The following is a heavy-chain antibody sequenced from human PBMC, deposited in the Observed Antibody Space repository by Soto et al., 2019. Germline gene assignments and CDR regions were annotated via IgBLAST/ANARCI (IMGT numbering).Heavy chain of an antibody. J-gene: IGHJ4*02. Sequence: QVQLVQSGAEVKKPGASVKVSCKASGYTFTSYGISWVRQAPGQGLEWMGWISAYNGNTNYAQKLQCRVTMTTDTSTSTAYMELRSLRSDDTAVYYCARDQDRKTGTTTWAFDYWGQGTLVTVSS. CDR1: GYTFTSYG. D-gene: IGHD1-7*01. V-gene: IGHV1-18*01. CDR3: ARDQDRKTGTTTWAFDY. CDR2: ISAYNGNT.